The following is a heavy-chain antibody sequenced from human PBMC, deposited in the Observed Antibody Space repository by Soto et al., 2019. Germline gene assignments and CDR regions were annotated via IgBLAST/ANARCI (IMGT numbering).Heavy chain of an antibody. D-gene: IGHD1-26*01. CDR1: GFTFSSYG. J-gene: IGHJ4*02. CDR2: ISYDGSNK. V-gene: IGHV3-30*03. Sequence: QVQLVESGGGVVQPGRSLRLSCAASGFTFSSYGMHWVRQAPGKGLEWVAVISYDGSNKHYADSVKARFTISRDNPKSTLYLQMTSLRAEDTAVYYCARSPYSVSYLAYFDYWGQGTLVTVTS. CDR3: ARSPYSVSYLAYFDY.